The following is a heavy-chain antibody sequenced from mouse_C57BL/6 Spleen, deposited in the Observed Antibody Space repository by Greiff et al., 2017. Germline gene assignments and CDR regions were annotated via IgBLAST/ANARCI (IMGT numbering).Heavy chain of an antibody. CDR1: GYAFSSYW. D-gene: IGHD2-3*01. J-gene: IGHJ3*01. V-gene: IGHV1-80*01. CDR2: IYPGDGDT. CDR3: ARSGDGSFAY. Sequence: VQRVESGAELVKPGASVKISCKASGYAFSSYWMNWVKQRPGKGLEWIGQIYPGDGDTNYNGKFKGKATLTADKSSSTAYMQLSSLTSEDSAVYFCARSGDGSFAYWGQGTLVTVSA.